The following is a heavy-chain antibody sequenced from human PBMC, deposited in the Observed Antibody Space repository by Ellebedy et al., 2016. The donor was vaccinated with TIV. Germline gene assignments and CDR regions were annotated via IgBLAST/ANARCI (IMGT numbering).Heavy chain of an antibody. Sequence: GESLKISCAASGFTFSRAWMNWVRQAPGKGLEWIGRIKSETDGATTDNAAHVKGRFTVSRDDSKNTFYLQMNSLETEDTAVYHCVTGDYFWGEYWGQGTLVTVSS. CDR2: IKSETDGATT. J-gene: IGHJ4*02. CDR1: GFTFSRAW. V-gene: IGHV3-15*01. D-gene: IGHD3-16*01. CDR3: VTGDYFWGEY.